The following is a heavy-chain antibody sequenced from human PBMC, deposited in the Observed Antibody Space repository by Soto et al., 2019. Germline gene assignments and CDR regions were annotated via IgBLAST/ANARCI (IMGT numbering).Heavy chain of an antibody. Sequence: PSETLSLTCTVSGDSISAYSWSWVRQPPGKGLEWIGNIHYNGNTKYNPSLKSRVTISVDTSKNQFSLKLSSVTAADTAVYYCARVADCSGGSCYFSVDYWGQGTLVTVSS. CDR1: GDSISAYS. D-gene: IGHD2-15*01. CDR2: IHYNGNT. CDR3: ARVADCSGGSCYFSVDY. J-gene: IGHJ4*02. V-gene: IGHV4-59*08.